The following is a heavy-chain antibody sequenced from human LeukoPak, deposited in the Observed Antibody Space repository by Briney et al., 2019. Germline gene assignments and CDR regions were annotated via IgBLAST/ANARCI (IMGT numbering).Heavy chain of an antibody. V-gene: IGHV3-23*01. CDR3: AKGYWNPGY. J-gene: IGHJ4*02. CDR1: GFTFSTYA. CDR2: ISGSGGST. Sequence: GGSLRLSCVASGFTFSTYAMTWVRQAPGKGLEWVSGISGSGGSTYYADSVKGRLTISRDNSKNTLYLQMNNLRAEDTALYYCAKGYWNPGYWGQGTLVTVSS. D-gene: IGHD1-1*01.